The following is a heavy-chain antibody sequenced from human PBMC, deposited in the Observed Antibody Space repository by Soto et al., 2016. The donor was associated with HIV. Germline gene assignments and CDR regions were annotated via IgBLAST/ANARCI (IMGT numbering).Heavy chain of an antibody. CDR1: GFIFSDSA. V-gene: IGHV3-73*01. J-gene: IGHJ6*03. CDR3: ARDPYYHYMDV. Sequence: EVQLVESGGGLVQPGGSLKLSCAASGFIFSDSAIHWVRQAPGKGLEWAGHIRTKGNNYATAFSASVKGRFTISRDDSKNTAYLQMNSLKTEDTAVYYCARDPYYHYMDVWGKGTTVTVSS. CDR2: IRTKGNNYAT.